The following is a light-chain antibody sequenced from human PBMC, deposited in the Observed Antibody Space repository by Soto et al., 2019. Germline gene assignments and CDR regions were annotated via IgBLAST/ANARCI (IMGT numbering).Light chain of an antibody. CDR1: QSVSSNS. Sequence: ESVLTQSPGTLSLSPGERATLSCRASQSVSSNSLAWYQQEPGQAPRLLIYGGSSRATGTPDRFSGSGSETDFTLTISRLEPEDFAVYYCQQFGGSPPSWTFGQGTKVEI. CDR2: GGS. V-gene: IGKV3-20*01. J-gene: IGKJ1*01. CDR3: QQFGGSPPSWT.